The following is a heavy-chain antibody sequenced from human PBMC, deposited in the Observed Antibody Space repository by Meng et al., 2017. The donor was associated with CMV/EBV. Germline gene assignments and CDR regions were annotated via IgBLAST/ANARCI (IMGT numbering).Heavy chain of an antibody. Sequence: QVQLQQWGAGLLKPSETLSLACAVYGGSFSGHYWSWIRQPPGKGLEWIGEINHSGSTNYNPSLKSRVTISVDTSKNQFSLKLSSVTAADTAVYYCASSLTYPDYWGQGTLVTASS. CDR1: GGSFSGHY. CDR2: INHSGST. J-gene: IGHJ4*02. V-gene: IGHV4-34*01. D-gene: IGHD2-15*01. CDR3: ASSLTYPDY.